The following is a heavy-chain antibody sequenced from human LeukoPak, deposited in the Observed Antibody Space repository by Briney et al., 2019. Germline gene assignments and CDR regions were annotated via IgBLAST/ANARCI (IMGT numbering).Heavy chain of an antibody. CDR2: INQDGVEK. D-gene: IGHD5-24*01. J-gene: IGHJ3*01. CDR1: GFTFTTYW. CDR3: ARGFDGYYGFDL. V-gene: IGHV3-7*05. Sequence: PGVSLRLSCAASGFTFTTYWMSWVPQAPGKGLEWVANINQDGVEKYYVASVRGRLAISRDNAKNSMYVQMNSLRAEDTAVYYCARGFDGYYGFDLWGQGTVVTVSS.